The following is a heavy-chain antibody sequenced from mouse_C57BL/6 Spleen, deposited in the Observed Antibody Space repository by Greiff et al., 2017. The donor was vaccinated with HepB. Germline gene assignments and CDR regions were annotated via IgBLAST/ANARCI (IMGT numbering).Heavy chain of an antibody. CDR1: GYTFTSYW. CDR2: IDPADSYT. V-gene: IGHV1-69*01. Sequence: QVQLQQPGAELVMPGASVKLSCKASGYTFTSYWMHWVKQRPGQGLEWIGEIDPADSYTNYNQKFKGKSTLTVDKSSSTAYMQLSSLTSEDSAVYYCARTCGSRGAMDYWGQGTSVTVSS. CDR3: ARTCGSRGAMDY. D-gene: IGHD1-1*01. J-gene: IGHJ4*01.